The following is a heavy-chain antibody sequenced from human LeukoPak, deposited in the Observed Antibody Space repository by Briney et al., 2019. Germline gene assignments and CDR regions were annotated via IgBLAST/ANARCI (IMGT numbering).Heavy chain of an antibody. CDR2: IYSGGST. CDR3: TVVTTLYYFDY. J-gene: IGHJ4*02. V-gene: IGHV3-66*01. D-gene: IGHD4-23*01. CDR1: GFTVSSNY. Sequence: GGSLRLSCAASGFTVSSNYMSWVRQAPGKGLEWVSVIYSGGSTYYADSVKGRFTISRDNSKNTLYLQMNSLRAEDTAVYYCTVVTTLYYFDYWGQGTLVTVSS.